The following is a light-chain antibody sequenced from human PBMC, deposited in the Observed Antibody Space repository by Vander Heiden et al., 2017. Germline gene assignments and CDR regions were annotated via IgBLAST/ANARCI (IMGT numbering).Light chain of an antibody. J-gene: IGLJ2*01. CDR1: SSNIGSNT. Sequence: QSVLTHPPSASGTPGQRVTISCSGSSSNIGSNTVSWYQHLPGTAPKLLIYSNNQWPSGVPDRFSGSKSVTSASLAISGLQSEDEADYYCAAWDDSLNGVVFGGGTRLTVL. CDR3: AAWDDSLNGVV. CDR2: SNN. V-gene: IGLV1-44*01.